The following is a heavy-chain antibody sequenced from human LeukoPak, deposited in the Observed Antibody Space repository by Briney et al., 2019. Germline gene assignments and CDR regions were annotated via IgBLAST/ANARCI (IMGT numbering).Heavy chain of an antibody. Sequence: SETLSLTCAVYGGSFSGYYWSWIRQPPGKGLEWIGYIYYSGSTNYNPSLKSRVTISVDTSKNQFSLKLSSVTAADTAVYYCARAEEYCSGGSCYTDFDYWGQGTLVTVSS. CDR1: GGSFSGYY. CDR3: ARAEEYCSGGSCYTDFDY. J-gene: IGHJ4*02. V-gene: IGHV4-59*01. CDR2: IYYSGST. D-gene: IGHD2-15*01.